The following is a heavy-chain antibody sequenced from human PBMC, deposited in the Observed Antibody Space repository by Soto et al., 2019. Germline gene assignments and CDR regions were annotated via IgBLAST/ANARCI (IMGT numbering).Heavy chain of an antibody. Sequence: SETLSLTCTVSGGYLSSGGYYWSWIRQHPGKGLEWIGYIYYSGSTYYNPSLKSRVTISVDTSKNQFSLKLSSVTAADTAVYYCAARTLDISLYDNYYYSYMDVWAKGTTVTGSS. CDR1: GGYLSSGGYY. J-gene: IGHJ6*03. CDR2: IYYSGST. D-gene: IGHD2-2*03. V-gene: IGHV4-31*03. CDR3: AARTLDISLYDNYYYSYMDV.